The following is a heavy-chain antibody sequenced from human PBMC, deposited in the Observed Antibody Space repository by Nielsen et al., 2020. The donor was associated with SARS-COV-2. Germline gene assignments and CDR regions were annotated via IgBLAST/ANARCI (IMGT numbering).Heavy chain of an antibody. CDR3: AKDLKGSVAGMPHHYYYYMDV. J-gene: IGHJ6*03. D-gene: IGHD6-19*01. CDR1: GFTFDTYG. Sequence: GGSLRLSCAASGFTFDTYGIHWVRQAPGKGLEWVAIISYDGSNEYYADSVKGRFTISRDNSKNTLYLQMSSLRGEDTAVYYCAKDLKGSVAGMPHHYYYYMDVWGKGTTVTVSS. CDR2: ISYDGSNE. V-gene: IGHV3-30*18.